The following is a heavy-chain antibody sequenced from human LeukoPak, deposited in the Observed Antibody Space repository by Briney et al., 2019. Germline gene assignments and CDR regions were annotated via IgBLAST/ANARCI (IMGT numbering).Heavy chain of an antibody. CDR1: GGSISSGSYY. Sequence: PSETLSLTCTVSGGSISSGSYYWSRIRQPAGKGLEWIGRIYTSGSTNYNPSLKSRVTISVDTSKNQFSLKLSSVTAADTAVYYCARFIAAAGTPPGGFDPWGQGTLVTVSS. CDR2: IYTSGST. D-gene: IGHD6-13*01. CDR3: ARFIAAAGTPPGGFDP. V-gene: IGHV4-61*02. J-gene: IGHJ5*02.